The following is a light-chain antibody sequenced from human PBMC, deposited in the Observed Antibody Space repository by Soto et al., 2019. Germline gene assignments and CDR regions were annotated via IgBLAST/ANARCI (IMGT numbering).Light chain of an antibody. Sequence: EVVMTQSPGTLSVSPGERATLSCRGSQSVSSSYLAWYQQKPGQAPRLLIYGASNRATGIPDRFSGSGSGTEFTLTISSLQSEDFAVYYCQQYNNWSTWTFGQGTKVDIK. CDR2: GAS. CDR3: QQYNNWSTWT. V-gene: IGKV3D-15*01. CDR1: QSVSSSY. J-gene: IGKJ1*01.